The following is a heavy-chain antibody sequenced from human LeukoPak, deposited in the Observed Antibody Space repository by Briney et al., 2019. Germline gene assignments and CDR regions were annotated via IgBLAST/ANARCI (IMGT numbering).Heavy chain of an antibody. D-gene: IGHD6-19*01. V-gene: IGHV4-34*01. J-gene: IGHJ3*02. CDR3: ARRMAGATTDAFDI. Sequence: SETLSLTCAVYGGSFSGYYWSWIRQPPGKGLEWIGGINHSGSTNYNPSLKSRVTISVDTSKNQFSLRLSSVTAADTAVYYCARRMAGATTDAFDIWGQGTMVTVSS. CDR1: GGSFSGYY. CDR2: INHSGST.